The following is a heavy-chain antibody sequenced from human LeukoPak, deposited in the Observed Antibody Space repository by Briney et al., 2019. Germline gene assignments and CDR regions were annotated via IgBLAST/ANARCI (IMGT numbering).Heavy chain of an antibody. D-gene: IGHD1-26*01. CDR1: GFTFTSSA. CDR3: AADRGSTTDYYYYYMDV. V-gene: IGHV1-58*01. Sequence: SVKVSCKASGFTFTSSAVQWVRQARGQRLEWIGWIVVGSGNTNYAQKFQERVTITRDMSTSTAYMELSSLRSEDTAVYYCAADRGSTTDYYYYYMDVWGKGTTVTVSS. J-gene: IGHJ6*03. CDR2: IVVGSGNT.